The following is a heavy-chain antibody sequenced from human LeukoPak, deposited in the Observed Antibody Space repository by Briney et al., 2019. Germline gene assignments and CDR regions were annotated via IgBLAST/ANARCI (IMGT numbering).Heavy chain of an antibody. CDR3: ARIGDTGFFRDYFDY. Sequence: GGSLRLSCAASGFTFDDYAMHWVRHAPGKGLEWVSGISWNSGSIGYADSVKGRFTISRDNAKNSLYLQMNSLRAEDTAIYYCARIGDTGFFRDYFDYWGQGTLVTVFS. CDR1: GFTFDDYA. CDR2: ISWNSGSI. V-gene: IGHV3-9*01. J-gene: IGHJ4*02. D-gene: IGHD5-18*01.